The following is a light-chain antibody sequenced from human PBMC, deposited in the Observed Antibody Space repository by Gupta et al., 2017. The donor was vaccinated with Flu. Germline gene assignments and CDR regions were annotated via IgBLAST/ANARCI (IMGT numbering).Light chain of an antibody. CDR2: DVS. CDR1: SSDVGGYNY. V-gene: IGLV2-11*01. CDR3: CSYAGSYTLV. Sequence: QSALTHPRSVSGSPGLSVSISCTGPSSDVGGYNYVSWYQQHPGKAPKLMIYDVSKRPSGVPDRFSGSKSGNTASLTISGLQAEDEADYYCCSYAGSYTLVFGGGTKLTVL. J-gene: IGLJ2*01.